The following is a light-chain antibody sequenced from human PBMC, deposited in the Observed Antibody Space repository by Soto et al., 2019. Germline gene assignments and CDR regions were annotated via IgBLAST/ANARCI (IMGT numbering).Light chain of an antibody. CDR1: QDIGNF. Sequence: DIQMTQSPSSLSASIGDRVTISCQASQDIGNFLNWYQQKPGKAPYLLIYDASNLDTGGSSRFSGSGSGRDFSFTITSLQPDDVATYFCQQYGSLPITFGQGTRLEIK. J-gene: IGKJ5*01. CDR3: QQYGSLPIT. V-gene: IGKV1-33*01. CDR2: DAS.